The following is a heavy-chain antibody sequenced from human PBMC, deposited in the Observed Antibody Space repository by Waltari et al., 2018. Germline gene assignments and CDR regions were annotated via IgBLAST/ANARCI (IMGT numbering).Heavy chain of an antibody. CDR2: SDNNDGIT. V-gene: IGHV3-23*01. CDR1: GFNLDYYA. J-gene: IGHJ4*02. CDR3: AKSGEQWSYFDS. D-gene: IGHD1-26*01. Sequence: EVQLLESGGGSVQQGGSLRLSCAASGFNLDYYAMSWVRQALGKGLEWVAQSDNNDGITYYADSVKGRFTISRDNSKNTLYLHLHSLSADDTALYYCAKSGEQWSYFDSWGQGTLVTVSS.